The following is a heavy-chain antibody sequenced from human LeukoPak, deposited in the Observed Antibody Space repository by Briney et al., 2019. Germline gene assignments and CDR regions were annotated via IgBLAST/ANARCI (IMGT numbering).Heavy chain of an antibody. CDR1: GFTFSSYG. J-gene: IGHJ4*02. CDR3: AKDHGESYYGSGSLFDY. V-gene: IGHV3-30*18. D-gene: IGHD3-10*01. CDR2: ISYDGSNK. Sequence: GRSLRLSCAASGFTFSSYGMHWVRQAPGKGLEWVAVISYDGSNKYYADSVKGRFTTSRDNSMNTLYLQMNSLRAEDTAVYYCAKDHGESYYGSGSLFDYWGQGTLVTVSS.